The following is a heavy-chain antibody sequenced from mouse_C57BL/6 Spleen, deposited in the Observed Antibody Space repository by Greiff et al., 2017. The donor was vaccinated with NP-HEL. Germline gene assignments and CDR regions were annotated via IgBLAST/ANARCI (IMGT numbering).Heavy chain of an antibody. CDR3: TRGAGERGYDFDD. CDR2: IDPENGDT. CDR1: GFNIKDDY. Sequence: VQLQQSGAELVRPGASVKLSCTASGFNIKDDYMHWVKQRPEQGLEWIGWIDPENGDTEYASKFQGKATITADTSSNTAYLQLSSLTSEDTAVYYCTRGAGERGYDFDDWGQGTTLTVSS. J-gene: IGHJ2*01. D-gene: IGHD3-1*01. V-gene: IGHV14-4*01.